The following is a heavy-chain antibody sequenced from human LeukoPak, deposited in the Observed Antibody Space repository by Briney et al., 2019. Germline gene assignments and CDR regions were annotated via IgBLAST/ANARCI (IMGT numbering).Heavy chain of an antibody. CDR3: ARASTVTTYYYYYGMDV. V-gene: IGHV1-69*01. CDR1: GFTFSSYA. CDR2: IIPIFGTA. D-gene: IGHD4-17*01. Sequence: PGGSLRLSCAASGFTFSSYAMHWVRQAPGKGLEWMGGIIPIFGTANYAQKFQGRVTITADESTSTAYMELSSLRSEDTAVYYCARASTVTTYYYYYGMDVWGQGTTVTVSS. J-gene: IGHJ6*02.